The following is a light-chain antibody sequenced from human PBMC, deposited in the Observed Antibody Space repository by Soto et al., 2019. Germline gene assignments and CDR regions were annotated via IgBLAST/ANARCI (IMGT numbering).Light chain of an antibody. J-gene: IGKJ1*01. CDR1: LSVSRN. CDR2: DAS. CDR3: QQYNAWPRT. Sequence: EIVMTQSPATLSVSPGERATLSCRASLSVSRNLAWYQQKPGQAPRLLIFDASTRATGMPARFSVSGSGTEFTLTITSLQSEDFAVYYCQQYNAWPRTFGRGTKVEIK. V-gene: IGKV3-15*01.